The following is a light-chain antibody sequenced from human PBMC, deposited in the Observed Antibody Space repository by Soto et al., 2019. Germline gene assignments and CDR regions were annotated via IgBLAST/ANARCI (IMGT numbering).Light chain of an antibody. CDR1: QSVSSN. CDR3: QQHKTWPPIT. Sequence: EIVMTQSPATLSVSLGERGTLSCTPSQSVSSNLAWYQQQPGQAPRLLIYGASIRATGIPATFSGSGSWTEFTLTISSLQSEDFAVYYCQQHKTWPPITFGQGTQLEI. J-gene: IGKJ5*01. CDR2: GAS. V-gene: IGKV3-15*01.